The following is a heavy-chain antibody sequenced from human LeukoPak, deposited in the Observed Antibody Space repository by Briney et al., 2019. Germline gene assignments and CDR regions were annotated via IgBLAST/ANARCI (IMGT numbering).Heavy chain of an antibody. V-gene: IGHV3-21*01. CDR3: ASYCGGDCYSSETLDY. J-gene: IGHJ4*02. CDR2: ISGSSTYI. D-gene: IGHD2-21*02. Sequence: PGGSLRLSCAGSGFTFSRYSMNWVRQAPGKGLEWVSSISGSSTYIFYADSVKGRFTISRDDAKNSLYLQMNSLRAEDTAVYYCASYCGGDCYSSETLDYWGQGTLVTVSS. CDR1: GFTFSRYS.